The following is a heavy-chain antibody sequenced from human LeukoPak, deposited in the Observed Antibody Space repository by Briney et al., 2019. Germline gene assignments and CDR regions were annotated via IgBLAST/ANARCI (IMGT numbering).Heavy chain of an antibody. CDR2: ISGSGGDT. CDR3: AKKGATTGDFDY. J-gene: IGHJ4*02. Sequence: GGSLRLSCAASGFAFSNFLMTWVRQAPGKGPEWVSAISGSGGDTYYADSVKGRFTISRDNSKNTLYLQMNSLRAEDTAVYYCAKKGATTGDFDYWGQGTLVTVSS. V-gene: IGHV3-23*01. CDR1: GFAFSNFL. D-gene: IGHD1-26*01.